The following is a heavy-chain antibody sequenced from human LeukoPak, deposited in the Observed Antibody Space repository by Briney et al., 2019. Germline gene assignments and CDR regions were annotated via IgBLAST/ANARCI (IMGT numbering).Heavy chain of an antibody. CDR1: GGSISSSTYY. V-gene: IGHV4-39*01. Sequence: PSETLSLTCTVSGGSISSSTYYWGRIRQPPGKGLEWIGNIYHSGSTYYNPSLKSRVTISVDTSKNQFSLKLSSVTAADTAVYYCATLYGSGWYPFNYWGQGTLVTVSS. CDR2: IYHSGST. J-gene: IGHJ4*02. CDR3: ATLYGSGWYPFNY. D-gene: IGHD3-10*01.